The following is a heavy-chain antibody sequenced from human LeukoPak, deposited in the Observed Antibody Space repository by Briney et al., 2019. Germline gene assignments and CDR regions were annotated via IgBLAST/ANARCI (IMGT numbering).Heavy chain of an antibody. Sequence: GGSLRLSCAASGFTFSTYAMSWVRQAPGKGLEWVSAISGSGGSTSYADPVKGRFTLSRDNSKNTLYLQMNSLRAEDTAVYYCARGGGLYSYGPIDSWGQGTLVTVSS. J-gene: IGHJ4*02. D-gene: IGHD5-18*01. CDR2: ISGSGGST. V-gene: IGHV3-23*01. CDR1: GFTFSTYA. CDR3: ARGGGLYSYGPIDS.